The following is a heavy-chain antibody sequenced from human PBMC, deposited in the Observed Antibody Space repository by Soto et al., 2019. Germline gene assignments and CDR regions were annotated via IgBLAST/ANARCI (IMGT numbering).Heavy chain of an antibody. V-gene: IGHV3-23*02. CDR2: ISASASST. D-gene: IGHD2-21*02. Sequence: EEQLLESGGGSVQPGGSLRLSCAASGFKFSSYAMTWVRQSPGKGLEWVSSISASASSTYYGDSAKGRFTISRDNTKNILYLQIDSLRPEDKAMYFCAKIRVVQMTLKDDSDGWGPGTLVTVSS. J-gene: IGHJ3*01. CDR1: GFKFSSYA. CDR3: AKIRVVQMTLKDDSDG.